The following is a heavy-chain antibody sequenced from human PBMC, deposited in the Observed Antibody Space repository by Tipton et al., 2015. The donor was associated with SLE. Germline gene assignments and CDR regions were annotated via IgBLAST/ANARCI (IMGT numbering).Heavy chain of an antibody. Sequence: TLSLTCTVSGGSISSNIYYWGWIRQPPGKGLEWIGSIYYSGSTYNPSLKSRVTISVDTSKNQFSLKLSSVTAADTAVYYCARGEGYYGSGSYQGWFDPWGQGTLVTVSS. CDR1: GGSISSNIYY. V-gene: IGHV4-39*01. CDR2: IYYSGST. J-gene: IGHJ5*02. CDR3: ARGEGYYGSGSYQGWFDP. D-gene: IGHD3-10*01.